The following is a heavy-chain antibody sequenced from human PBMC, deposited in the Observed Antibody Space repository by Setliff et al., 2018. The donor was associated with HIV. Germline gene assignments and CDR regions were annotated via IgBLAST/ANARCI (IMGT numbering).Heavy chain of an antibody. CDR1: GYTFPTYG. Sequence: ASVKVSCKTSGYTFPTYGISWVRQAPGHGLEWMGWISPYNGHTKYAQTFQGRVTMTINTSTNSAYMELRSLRSDETAVYFCARDRKIVDPKIYYYYGMDVWGQGTTVTVSS. CDR2: ISPYNGHT. V-gene: IGHV1-18*01. D-gene: IGHD3-22*01. CDR3: ARDRKIVDPKIYYYYGMDV. J-gene: IGHJ6*02.